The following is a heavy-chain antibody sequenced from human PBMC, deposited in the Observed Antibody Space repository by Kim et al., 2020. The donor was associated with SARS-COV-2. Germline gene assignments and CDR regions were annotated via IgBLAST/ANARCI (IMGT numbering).Heavy chain of an antibody. Sequence: NPSLKSRVTISVDRSKNQFSLKLSSVTAADTAVYYCARGGGVATTLAIDYWGQGTLVTVSS. D-gene: IGHD5-12*01. V-gene: IGHV4-30-2*01. CDR3: ARGGGVATTLAIDY. J-gene: IGHJ4*02.